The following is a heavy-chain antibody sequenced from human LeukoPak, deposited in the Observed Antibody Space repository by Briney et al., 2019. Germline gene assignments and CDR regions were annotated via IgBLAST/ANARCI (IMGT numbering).Heavy chain of an antibody. J-gene: IGHJ4*02. Sequence: GGSLRLSCATSGFSFSSYRMNWVRQAPGKGLEWVANIRPDGNFQDYVDSVKGRFSISRDNAKNTLYLQMNSLRAEDTGVYYCARGVGATPAHYDYWGQGTRVTVSS. CDR1: GFSFSSYR. V-gene: IGHV3-7*01. D-gene: IGHD2-15*01. CDR2: IRPDGNFQ. CDR3: ARGVGATPAHYDY.